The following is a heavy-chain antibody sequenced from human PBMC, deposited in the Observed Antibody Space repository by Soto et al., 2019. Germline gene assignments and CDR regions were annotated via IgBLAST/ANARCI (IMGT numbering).Heavy chain of an antibody. CDR2: IDPSDSYT. CDR3: ASGGSTEQYYYYGMDV. CDR1: GYSFTSYW. D-gene: IGHD2-2*01. V-gene: IGHV5-10-1*01. Sequence: GESLKISCKGSGYSFTSYWISWVRQMPGKGLEWMGRIDPSDSYTNYSPSFQGHVTISADKSISTAYLQWSSLKASDTAMYYCASGGSTEQYYYYGMDVWGQGTTVTVSS. J-gene: IGHJ6*02.